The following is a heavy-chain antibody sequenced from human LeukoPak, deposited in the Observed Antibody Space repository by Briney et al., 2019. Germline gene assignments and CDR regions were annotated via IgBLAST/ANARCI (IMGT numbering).Heavy chain of an antibody. CDR3: GRGSPHYYDSSGYSAEYFHH. Sequence: SETLSLTCTVSGGSISSYYWSWIRQPPGKGLEWIGYIYYSGSTNYNPSLKSRVTISVDTSKNQFSLKLSSVTAADTAVYYCGRGSPHYYDSSGYSAEYFHHWGQGTLVTVSS. V-gene: IGHV4-59*01. CDR2: IYYSGST. CDR1: GGSISSYY. J-gene: IGHJ1*01. D-gene: IGHD3-22*01.